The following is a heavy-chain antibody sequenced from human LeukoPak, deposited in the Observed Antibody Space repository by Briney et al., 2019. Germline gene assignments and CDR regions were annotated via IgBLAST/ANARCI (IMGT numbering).Heavy chain of an antibody. CDR1: GFTFSSYD. Sequence: PGGSLRLSCAASGFTFSSYDMHWVRQATGKGLEWVSAIGTAGDTYYPGSVKGRFTISRENAKNSLYLQMNSLRAGDTAVYYCARVRLGGLLPDYWGQGTLVTVSS. CDR3: ARVRLGGLLPDY. V-gene: IGHV3-13*01. CDR2: IGTAGDT. J-gene: IGHJ4*02. D-gene: IGHD3-16*01.